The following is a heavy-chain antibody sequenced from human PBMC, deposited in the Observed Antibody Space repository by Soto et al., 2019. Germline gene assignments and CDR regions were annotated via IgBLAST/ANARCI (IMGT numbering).Heavy chain of an antibody. V-gene: IGHV4-59*01. D-gene: IGHD5-18*01. CDR2: IYYSGST. Sequence: PSETLSLTCTVSGGSISSYYWSWIRQPPGKGLEWIGYIYYSGSTNYNPSLKSRVTISVDTSKNQFSLKLSSVTAADTAVYYCARDRRGEYSYGSTYFDYWGQGXLVTVYS. CDR3: ARDRRGEYSYGSTYFDY. CDR1: GGSISSYY. J-gene: IGHJ4*02.